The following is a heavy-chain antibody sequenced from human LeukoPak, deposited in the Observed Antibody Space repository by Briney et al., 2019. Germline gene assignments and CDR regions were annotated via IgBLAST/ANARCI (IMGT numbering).Heavy chain of an antibody. Sequence: PGGSLRLSCAASGFTFSSYGMHWVRQAPGKGLEWVAVISYDGSNKYYADSVKGRFTISRDNSKNTLYLQMNSLRAEDTAVYYCANYIGYDPNFDYWGQGTLVTVSS. D-gene: IGHD3-3*01. CDR3: ANYIGYDPNFDY. CDR1: GFTFSSYG. CDR2: ISYDGSNK. V-gene: IGHV3-30*18. J-gene: IGHJ4*02.